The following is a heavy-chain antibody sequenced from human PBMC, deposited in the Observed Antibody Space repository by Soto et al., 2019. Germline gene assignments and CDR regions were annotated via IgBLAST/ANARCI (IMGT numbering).Heavy chain of an antibody. J-gene: IGHJ4*02. Sequence: EVQLVESGGGLAQPGGSLRLSCAASGFTFTTYWMHWVRQVPGKGLVWVSRINGDGSSTTYADSVKGRFTISRDNAKNTLYLQMKSLRAEDTAVYYCTRGPRASSTGTGAHWGQGTLVTVSS. CDR2: INGDGSST. CDR3: TRGPRASSTGTGAH. D-gene: IGHD1-1*01. V-gene: IGHV3-74*01. CDR1: GFTFTTYW.